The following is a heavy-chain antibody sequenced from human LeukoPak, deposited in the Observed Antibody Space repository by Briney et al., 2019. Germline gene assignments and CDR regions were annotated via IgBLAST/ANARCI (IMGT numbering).Heavy chain of an antibody. CDR3: AKVRVAAAGYFDY. CDR1: GVTFSSYA. V-gene: IGHV3-23*01. D-gene: IGHD6-13*01. J-gene: IGHJ4*02. CDR2: ISGSGGST. Sequence: PGGSLRLSCAASGVTFSSYAMSWVRQAPGKGLEWDSAISGSGGSTYYADSVKGRFTISRDNSKNTLYLQMNSLRAEDTAVYYCAKVRVAAAGYFDYWGQGTLVTVSS.